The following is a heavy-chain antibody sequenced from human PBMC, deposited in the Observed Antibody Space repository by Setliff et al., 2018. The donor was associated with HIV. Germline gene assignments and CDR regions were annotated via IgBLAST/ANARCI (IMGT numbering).Heavy chain of an antibody. Sequence: ASVKVSCKASGYTFTSYAMHWVRQAPGQRLEWMGWINAGNGNTKYSQKFQGRVTITRDTSASTAYMELSSLRSEDTAVYYCAREGQQLVRGPYFDYWGQGTLVTVSS. J-gene: IGHJ4*02. D-gene: IGHD6-13*01. V-gene: IGHV1-3*01. CDR2: INAGNGNT. CDR1: GYTFTSYA. CDR3: AREGQQLVRGPYFDY.